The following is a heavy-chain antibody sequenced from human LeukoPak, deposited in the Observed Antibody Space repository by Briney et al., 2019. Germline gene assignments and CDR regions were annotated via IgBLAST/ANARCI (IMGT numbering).Heavy chain of an antibody. V-gene: IGHV3-23*01. CDR1: GFTFSSYD. J-gene: IGHJ4*02. Sequence: GGSLRLSCAASGFTFSSYDMSWVRQAPGKGLEWVSTISGGGRSTFYADSVKGRFTISRDNAKNSLYLQMNSLRAEDTAVYYCAAVIDYWGQGTLVTVSS. CDR3: AAVIDY. CDR2: ISGGGRST.